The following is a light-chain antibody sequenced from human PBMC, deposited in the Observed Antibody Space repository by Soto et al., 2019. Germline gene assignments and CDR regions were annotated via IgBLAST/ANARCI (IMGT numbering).Light chain of an antibody. V-gene: IGKV3-15*01. J-gene: IGKJ4*01. CDR3: QQYDAWPPGT. CDR1: SSIDTY. CDR2: GAS. Sequence: DIVMTQSPAFVSASLGERVTLSCRASSSIDTYLAWFQHRLGQPPRLLIFGASTRAAGVPPRFSGGGSGTEFTLTISSLRSEDFAVYFCQQYDAWPPGTFGGGTTVEI.